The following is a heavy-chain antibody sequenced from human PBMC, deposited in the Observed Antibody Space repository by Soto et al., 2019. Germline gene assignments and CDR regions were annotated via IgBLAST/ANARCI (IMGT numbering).Heavy chain of an antibody. J-gene: IGHJ4*02. D-gene: IGHD3-22*01. V-gene: IGHV1-46*01. Sequence: QVQLGRSGAEVQKPGASVKVSCTASGYNFTSYYMHWVRQSPGQGREWMGIINPSGGSTSYAQKFQGRVTMTRDTSTSTVYLELSSLRSEDTAVYYCARTYYDRSGPHLDYWGQGTLVTVSS. CDR3: ARTYYDRSGPHLDY. CDR2: INPSGGST. CDR1: GYNFTSYY.